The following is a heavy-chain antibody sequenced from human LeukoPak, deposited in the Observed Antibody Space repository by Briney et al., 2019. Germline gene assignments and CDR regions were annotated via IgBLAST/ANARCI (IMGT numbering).Heavy chain of an antibody. CDR1: GYTFTNYA. CDR2: ITANTGDP. V-gene: IGHV7-4-1*02. CDR3: ARDGAKLDY. Sequence: GASVNVSFKASGYTFTNYAMNWVRQAPGQGLEWMGWITANTGDPTYAQGFTGRFVFSLDTSVSTTYLQISSLKAEDTAVYYCARDGAKLDYWGQGTLVTVSS. J-gene: IGHJ4*02.